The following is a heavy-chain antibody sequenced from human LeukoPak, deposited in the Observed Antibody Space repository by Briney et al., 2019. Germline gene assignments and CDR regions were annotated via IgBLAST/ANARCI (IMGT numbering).Heavy chain of an antibody. CDR1: GSIISYY. J-gene: IGHJ3*01. V-gene: IGHV4-4*09. CDR2: IYTSGST. D-gene: IGHD2-2*01. CDR3: ARQKCTSTSCLTKNAFDV. Sequence: SETLSLTCTVSGSIISYYWSWIRRPPGKGREWIGCIYTSGSTNYNPSLKSRGTISLDTSKNQFSLDLSSVTAADTAVYYCARQKCTSTSCLTKNAFDVWGQGTMVTVSS.